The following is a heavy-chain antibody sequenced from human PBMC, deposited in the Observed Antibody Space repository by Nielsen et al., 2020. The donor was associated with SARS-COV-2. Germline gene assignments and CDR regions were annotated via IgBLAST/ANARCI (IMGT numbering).Heavy chain of an antibody. Sequence: ASVKVSCKVSGYTLTELSMHWVRQAPGKGLEWMGGFDPEDGETIYAQKFQGRVTFTRDTSASTAYMELSSLRFEDTAVYYCARERSREYGIDVWGQGTTVTVSS. CDR2: FDPEDGET. V-gene: IGHV1-24*01. D-gene: IGHD1-26*01. J-gene: IGHJ6*02. CDR3: ARERSREYGIDV. CDR1: GYTLTELS.